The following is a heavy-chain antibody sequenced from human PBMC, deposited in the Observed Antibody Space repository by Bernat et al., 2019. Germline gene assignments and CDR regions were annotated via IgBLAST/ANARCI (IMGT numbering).Heavy chain of an antibody. V-gene: IGHV1-18*01. CDR1: GYTFTSYG. CDR2: ISAYNGNT. J-gene: IGHJ4*02. Sequence: QVQLVQSGAEVKKPGASVKVSCKASGYTFTSYGISWVRQAPGQGLEWMGWISAYNGNTNYAQKLQGRVAMTTDTSTSTAYIELRSLRSDDTAVYYCARDIRLINAYGDYFLFAYWGQGSLVTVSS. D-gene: IGHD4-17*01. CDR3: ARDIRLINAYGDYFLFAY.